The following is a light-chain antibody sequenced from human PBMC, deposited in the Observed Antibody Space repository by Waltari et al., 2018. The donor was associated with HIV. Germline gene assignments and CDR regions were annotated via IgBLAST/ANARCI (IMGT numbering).Light chain of an antibody. CDR2: NDY. Sequence: QSALTQPPSTSGTPGQRVTMSCSGSSSNVGRDNVYWYQQIPGTAPKLLIYNDYQWPSGVPDRFSGSKSGTSASLAISGLRSEDEADYYCAAWDNILSGYVFGTGTKVTVL. J-gene: IGLJ1*01. CDR3: AAWDNILSGYV. V-gene: IGLV1-47*01. CDR1: SSNVGRDN.